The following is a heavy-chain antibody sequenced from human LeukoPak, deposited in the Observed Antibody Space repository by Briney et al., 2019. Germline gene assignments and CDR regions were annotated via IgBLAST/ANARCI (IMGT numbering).Heavy chain of an antibody. D-gene: IGHD3-10*02. CDR1: GASINSDTYY. J-gene: IGHJ6*03. CDR3: ARDVRGVIKKKYYYYMDV. CDR2: HSHSGSA. V-gene: IGHV4-39*07. Sequence: SETLSLTCTVSGASINSDTYYWGWIRQPPGKGLEWIGTHSHSGSAYYNPSLRSRITMSLDTSENQLSLKLSSVTAADTAVYYCARDVRGVIKKKYYYYMDVWGKGTTVTVSS.